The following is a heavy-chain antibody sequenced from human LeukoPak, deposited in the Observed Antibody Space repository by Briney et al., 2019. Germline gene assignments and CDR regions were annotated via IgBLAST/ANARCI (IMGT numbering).Heavy chain of an antibody. CDR2: IVVGSGNT. D-gene: IGHD1-26*01. CDR1: GFTFTSSA. V-gene: IGHV1-58*01. Sequence: SVNVSFKASGFTFTSSAVQWVRQARGQRLEWIGWIVVGSGNTNYAQKFQERVTITRDMSTSTAYMELSSLRSEDTAVYYCAASYSGSYYGIDYWGQGTLVTVSS. CDR3: AASYSGSYYGIDY. J-gene: IGHJ4*02.